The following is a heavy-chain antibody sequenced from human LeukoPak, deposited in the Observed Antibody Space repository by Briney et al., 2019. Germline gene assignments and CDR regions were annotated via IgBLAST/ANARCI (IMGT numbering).Heavy chain of an antibody. CDR3: AYSWNAVDDNWFDP. CDR2: IIPIFGTA. Sequence: SVKVSCKASGGTFGSYAISWVRQAPGQGLEWMGGIIPIFGTANYAQKFQGRVTITTDESTSTAYMELSSLRSEDTAVYYCAYSWNAVDDNWFDPWGQGTLVTVSS. D-gene: IGHD1-20*01. J-gene: IGHJ5*02. V-gene: IGHV1-69*05. CDR1: GGTFGSYA.